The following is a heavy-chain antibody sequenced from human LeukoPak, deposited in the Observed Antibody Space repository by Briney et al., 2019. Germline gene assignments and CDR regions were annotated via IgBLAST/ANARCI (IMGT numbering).Heavy chain of an antibody. D-gene: IGHD4-17*01. Sequence: SETLSLTCTVSGGSISSYYWSWIRQPPGKGLEWIGYIYYSGSTNYNPSLKSRVSISVDTSKNQFSLTLSSVTAADTAVYYCARTWKTTVTNWGQGTLVTVSS. J-gene: IGHJ4*02. CDR2: IYYSGST. V-gene: IGHV4-59*01. CDR3: ARTWKTTVTN. CDR1: GGSISSYY.